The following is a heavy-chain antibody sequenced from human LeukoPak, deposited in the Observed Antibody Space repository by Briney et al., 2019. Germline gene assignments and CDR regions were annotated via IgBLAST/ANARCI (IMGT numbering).Heavy chain of an antibody. CDR1: GYPYSSYD. J-gene: IGHJ4*02. D-gene: IGHD3-22*01. CDR3: AREWHYYDSSGPLDY. V-gene: IGHV3-30*01. Sequence: PGGSQRLSCAASGYPYSSYDMLWARHAPGKALEWVAVITYDGGNKYYADSVKGRFTISRDNSKNTLYLQMNSLRAEDTAVYYCAREWHYYDSSGPLDYWGQGTLVTVSS. CDR2: ITYDGGNK.